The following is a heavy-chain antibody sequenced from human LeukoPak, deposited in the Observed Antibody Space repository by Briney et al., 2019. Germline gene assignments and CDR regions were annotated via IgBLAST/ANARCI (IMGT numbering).Heavy chain of an antibody. CDR1: GFTFSSYS. V-gene: IGHV3-21*01. D-gene: IGHD2-8*01. CDR3: ARDGLLGYCTNGVCYRAEGSSWYFDY. Sequence: PGGSLRLSCAASGFTFSSYSMNWVRQAAGKGLEWVSSISSSSSYIYYADSVKGRFTISRDNAKNSLYLQMNSLRAEDTAVYYCARDGLLGYCTNGVCYRAEGSSWYFDYWGQGTLVTVSS. CDR2: ISSSSSYI. J-gene: IGHJ4*02.